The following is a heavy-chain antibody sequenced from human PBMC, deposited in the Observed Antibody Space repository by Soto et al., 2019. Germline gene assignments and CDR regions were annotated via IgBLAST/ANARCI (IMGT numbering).Heavy chain of an antibody. CDR1: GYTFTSYY. CDR2: INPSGGST. D-gene: IGHD5-12*01. CDR3: ARLSDGYNYSLDY. J-gene: IGHJ4*02. Sequence: QVQLVQSGAEVKKPGASVKVSCKASGYTFTSYYMHWVRQAPGQGHEWMGIINPSGGSTSFAQKFQGRITMTRDTATSTVYMELSIMRSEDTAVYYCARLSDGYNYSLDYWGQGTLVTVSS. V-gene: IGHV1-46*01.